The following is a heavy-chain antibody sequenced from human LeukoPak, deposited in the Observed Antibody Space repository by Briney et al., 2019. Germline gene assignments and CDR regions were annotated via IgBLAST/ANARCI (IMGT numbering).Heavy chain of an antibody. CDR1: GFTSSRYW. D-gene: IGHD5-24*01. Sequence: GGSLRLSCAASGFTSSRYWMHWVRQATGKGLEWVSAIGTAGDTYYPGSVKGRFTISRENAKNSLYLQMNSLRAEDTAVYYCARGGDGYNYDGFDYWGQGTLVTVSS. V-gene: IGHV3-13*01. J-gene: IGHJ4*02. CDR2: IGTAGDT. CDR3: ARGGDGYNYDGFDY.